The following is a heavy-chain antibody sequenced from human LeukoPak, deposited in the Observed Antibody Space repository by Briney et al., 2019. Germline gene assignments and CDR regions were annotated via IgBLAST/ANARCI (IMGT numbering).Heavy chain of an antibody. CDR1: GFTFSSYG. J-gene: IGHJ4*02. CDR2: IRYDGSNK. D-gene: IGHD3-3*01. CDR3: ARDQRVYDFWSGYLGFDY. V-gene: IGHV3-30*02. Sequence: GGSLRLSCAASGFTFSSYGMHWVRQVPGKGLEWGAFIRYDGSNKYYADSVKGRFTISRDNSKNTLYLQMNSLRAEDTAVYYCARDQRVYDFWSGYLGFDYWGQGTLVTVSS.